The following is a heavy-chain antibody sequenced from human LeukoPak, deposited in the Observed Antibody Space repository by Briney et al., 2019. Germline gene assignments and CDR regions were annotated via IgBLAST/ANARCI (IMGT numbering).Heavy chain of an antibody. Sequence: KTSETLSLTCTVSGGSISSYYWSWIRQPAGKGLEWIGRIYTSGSTNYNPSLKSRVTMSVDTSKNQFSLKLSSVTAADTAVYYCARLSSGGSYYRGFDYFDYWGQGTLVTVSS. CDR2: IYTSGST. CDR3: ARLSSGGSYYRGFDYFDY. D-gene: IGHD1-26*01. CDR1: GGSISSYY. J-gene: IGHJ4*02. V-gene: IGHV4-4*07.